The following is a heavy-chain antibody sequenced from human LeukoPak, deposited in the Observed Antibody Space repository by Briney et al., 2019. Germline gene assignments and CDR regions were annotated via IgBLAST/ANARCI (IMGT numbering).Heavy chain of an antibody. CDR3: ASPKSNTMVRGVILPVSY. CDR1: GFTFSSYA. Sequence: GGSLRLSCAASGFTFSSYAMSWVRQAPGKGLEWVSAISGSGGSTYYADSVKGRFTISRDNSKNTLYLQMNSLRAEDTAVYYCASPKSNTMVRGVILPVSYWGQGTLVTVSS. D-gene: IGHD3-10*01. J-gene: IGHJ4*02. V-gene: IGHV3-23*01. CDR2: ISGSGGST.